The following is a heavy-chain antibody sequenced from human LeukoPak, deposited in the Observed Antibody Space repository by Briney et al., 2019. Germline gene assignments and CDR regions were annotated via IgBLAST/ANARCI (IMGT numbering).Heavy chain of an antibody. V-gene: IGHV5-51*01. J-gene: IGHJ5*02. Sequence: GESLKISCKGSGYTFSNYWIGWVRQMPGKGLEWIGIIFPGDSDTRYSPSFQGQVTISADKLISTAYLQWSSLKASDTAMYYCARRPYNNSSWLWFDPWGQGTLVTVSS. CDR2: IFPGDSDT. D-gene: IGHD6-6*01. CDR1: GYTFSNYW. CDR3: ARRPYNNSSWLWFDP.